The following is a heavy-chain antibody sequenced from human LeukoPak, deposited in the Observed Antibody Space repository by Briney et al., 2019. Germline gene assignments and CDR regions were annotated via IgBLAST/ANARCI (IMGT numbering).Heavy chain of an antibody. V-gene: IGHV3-11*01. CDR3: ARDLRRGGNPFDY. J-gene: IGHJ4*02. CDR1: GFTFSDYY. CDR2: ISSSGSTI. D-gene: IGHD4-23*01. Sequence: GGSLRLSCAASGFTFSDYYMSWIRQAPGKGLEWVSYISSSGSTIYYADSVKGRFTISRDNAKNSLYLQMNSLRAGDTAVYYCARDLRRGGNPFDYWGQGTLVTVSS.